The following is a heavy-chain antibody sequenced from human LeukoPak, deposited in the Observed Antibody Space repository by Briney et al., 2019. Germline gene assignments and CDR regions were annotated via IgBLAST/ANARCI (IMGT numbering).Heavy chain of an antibody. J-gene: IGHJ4*02. CDR2: IYPDDSDT. CDR3: TRHLTPRTRGPLGY. CDR1: GYSFSDFW. V-gene: IGHV5-51*01. Sequence: GESLKISCKGAGYSFSDFWFAWVRQMPGKGLEGMGIIYPDDSDTRYSPSFRGQVTMSADKSIRTAYQEWSSLRASDTAIYYCTRHLTPRTRGPLGYWGQGTLVAVSS. D-gene: IGHD2-8*02.